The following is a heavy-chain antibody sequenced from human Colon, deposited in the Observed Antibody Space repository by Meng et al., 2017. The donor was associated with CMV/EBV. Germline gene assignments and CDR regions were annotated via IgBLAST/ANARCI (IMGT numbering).Heavy chain of an antibody. V-gene: IGHV3-23*01. J-gene: IGHJ4*02. CDR2: LTGSGYNT. CDR1: GFIFRKFA. CDR3: AKDVGEVAGAQFDY. Sequence: GGSLKISCAASGFIFRKFAMAWVRQAPGKGLEWVSALTGSGYNTLYADSVKGRFTISRDNSGNTLYLQMNSLRAEDTAVYYCAKDVGEVAGAQFDYWGQGTLVTVSS. D-gene: IGHD6-19*01.